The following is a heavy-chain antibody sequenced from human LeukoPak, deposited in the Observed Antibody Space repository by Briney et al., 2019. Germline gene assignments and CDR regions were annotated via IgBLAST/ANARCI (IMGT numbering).Heavy chain of an antibody. Sequence: SETLSLTCAVYGGSISGYYWSWIRQPPGKGLEWIGEINHSGSTNYNPSLKSRVTISVDTSKNQFSLKLSSVTAADTAVYYCARTALGFDYWGQGTLVTVSS. V-gene: IGHV4-34*01. CDR3: ARTALGFDY. CDR1: GGSISGYY. D-gene: IGHD1-26*01. CDR2: INHSGST. J-gene: IGHJ4*02.